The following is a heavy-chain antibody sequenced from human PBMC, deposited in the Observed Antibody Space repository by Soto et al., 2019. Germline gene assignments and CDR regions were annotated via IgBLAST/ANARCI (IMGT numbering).Heavy chain of an antibody. CDR3: ATAPSYYYDSSGYYLF. CDR1: GYTLTELS. Sequence: GASVKVSCKVSGYTLTELSVHWVRQAPGKGLEWMGGFDPEDGETIYAQKFQGRVTMTEDTSTDTAYMELSSLRSEDTAVYYCATAPSYYYDSSGYYLFWGQGTLVTSPQ. CDR2: FDPEDGET. J-gene: IGHJ4*02. V-gene: IGHV1-24*01. D-gene: IGHD3-22*01.